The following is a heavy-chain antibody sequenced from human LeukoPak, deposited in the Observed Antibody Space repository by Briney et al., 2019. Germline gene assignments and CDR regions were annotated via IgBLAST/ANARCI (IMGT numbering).Heavy chain of an antibody. CDR3: AREPTIVDSSGYYRGWYFDY. V-gene: IGHV3-53*01. J-gene: IGHJ4*02. D-gene: IGHD3-22*01. Sequence: PGGSLRLSCAPSGFTVSINYMSWVPQAPGGGVEWVSVIYSGGRTYYANPVKGRFTIPRDNSKNTLYLQTNSLRAEETAVYYCAREPTIVDSSGYYRGWYFDYWGQGTLVTVSS. CDR2: IYSGGRT. CDR1: GFTVSINY.